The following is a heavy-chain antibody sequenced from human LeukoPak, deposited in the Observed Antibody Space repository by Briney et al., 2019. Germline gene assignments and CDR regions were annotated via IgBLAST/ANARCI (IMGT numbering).Heavy chain of an antibody. CDR3: ARVRRWFDP. Sequence: SETLSLTCTVSGGSISRGDYYWGWIRQPPGKGLEWIGYIYYSGSPYYNPSPKSRVTISVDTSKNQFALKLSSVTAADTAVYYCARVRRWFDPWGQGTLVTVSS. CDR2: IYYSGSP. CDR1: GGSISRGDYY. J-gene: IGHJ5*02. V-gene: IGHV4-30-4*08.